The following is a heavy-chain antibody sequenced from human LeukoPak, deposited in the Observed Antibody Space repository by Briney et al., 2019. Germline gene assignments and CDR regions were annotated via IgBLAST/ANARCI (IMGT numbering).Heavy chain of an antibody. Sequence: ASVKVSCKASGYTFTGYYMHLVRQAPGQGLEWMGRINPNSGGTNYAQKFQGRVTMTRDTSISTAYMEPSRLRSDDTAVSYCSRDLRGYSYGYAYWGQGTLVTVSS. CDR2: INPNSGGT. D-gene: IGHD5-18*01. CDR3: SRDLRGYSYGYAY. V-gene: IGHV1-2*06. J-gene: IGHJ4*02. CDR1: GYTFTGYY.